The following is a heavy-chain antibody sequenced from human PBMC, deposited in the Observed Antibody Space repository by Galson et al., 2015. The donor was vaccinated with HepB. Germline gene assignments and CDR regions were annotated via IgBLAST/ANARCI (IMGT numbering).Heavy chain of an antibody. J-gene: IGHJ5*02. Sequence: QSGAEVKKPGESLKISCQGSGYSFTNYWIAWVRQMPGKGLEWMGIIYPGDSDTRYSPSFQGQVTISADKSINTAYLQWSSLKASDTAMYYCVGYSSNTNLLDPWGQGTLVTVSS. D-gene: IGHD6-13*01. CDR3: VGYSSNTNLLDP. CDR1: GYSFTNYW. V-gene: IGHV5-51*01. CDR2: IYPGDSDT.